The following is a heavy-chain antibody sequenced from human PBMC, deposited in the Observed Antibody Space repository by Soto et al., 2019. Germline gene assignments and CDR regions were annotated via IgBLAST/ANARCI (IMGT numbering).Heavy chain of an antibody. CDR3: ARVPYGSGSYYNGQNYYYYYYGMDV. J-gene: IGHJ6*02. CDR2: IYHSGST. Sequence: NHSETMDLTCAVSGGSISSGGDSWGWIRQPPGKGLEWIGCIYHSGSTYYNPSLKSRVTISVDTSKNQFSLKLSSVTAADTAVYYCARVPYGSGSYYNGQNYYYYYYGMDVWGQGTTVTVSS. V-gene: IGHV4-30-2*01. D-gene: IGHD3-10*01. CDR1: GGSISSGGDS.